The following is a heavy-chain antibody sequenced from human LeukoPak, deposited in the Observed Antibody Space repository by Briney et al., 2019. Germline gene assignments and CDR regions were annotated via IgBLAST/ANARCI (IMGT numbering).Heavy chain of an antibody. V-gene: IGHV4-34*01. D-gene: IGHD3-16*02. CDR1: SGSFSGYY. Sequence: PSETLSLTCAVYSGSFSGYYWSWIRQPPGKGLEWIGEINHSGSTNYNPSLKSRVTISVDTSKNQFSLKLSSVTAADTAVYYCARGNGQYDYVWGSYRPCDYRGQGTLVTVSS. J-gene: IGHJ4*02. CDR3: ARGNGQYDYVWGSYRPCDY. CDR2: INHSGST.